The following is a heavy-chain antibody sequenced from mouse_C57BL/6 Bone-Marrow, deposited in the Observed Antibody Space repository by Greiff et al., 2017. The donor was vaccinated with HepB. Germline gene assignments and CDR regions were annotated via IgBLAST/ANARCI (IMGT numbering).Heavy chain of an antibody. V-gene: IGHV5-15*01. CDR2: ISNLAYSI. D-gene: IGHD4-1*01. CDR3: ARSNWEGDYFDY. J-gene: IGHJ2*01. CDR1: GFTFSDYG. Sequence: EVKLMESGGGLVQPGGSLKLSCAASGFTFSDYGMAWVRQAPRKGPEWVALISNLAYSIYYADTVTGRFTISRENAKNTLYLEMSSLRSEDTAMYYCARSNWEGDYFDYWGQGTTLTVSS.